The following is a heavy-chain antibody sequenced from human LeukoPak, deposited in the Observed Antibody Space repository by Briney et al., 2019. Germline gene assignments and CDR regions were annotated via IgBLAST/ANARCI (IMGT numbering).Heavy chain of an antibody. J-gene: IGHJ3*02. D-gene: IGHD1-26*01. V-gene: IGHV3-23*01. CDR3: AKGHIVGATTDAFDI. CDR1: GFTFSSYA. CDR2: ISGSGGST. Sequence: GGSLRLSCAASGFTFSSYAMSWVRQAPGKGLEWVSAISGSGGSTYYADSVKGRFTIPRDNSKNTLYLQMNSLRAEDTAVYYCAKGHIVGATTDAFDIWGQGTMVTVPS.